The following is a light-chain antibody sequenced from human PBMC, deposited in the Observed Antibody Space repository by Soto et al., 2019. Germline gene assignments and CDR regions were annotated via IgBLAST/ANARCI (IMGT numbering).Light chain of an antibody. CDR2: GAS. J-gene: IGKJ3*01. CDR3: QQYGSSLLT. V-gene: IGKV3-20*01. Sequence: EIVLTQSPGTLSLSPGERATLSCRASQGLSSSYLAWYQQKPGQAPRLLIYGASSRATGIPDRFSGSGSGTDFTLTISRLEPEDFAVYYCQQYGSSLLTFGPVTKVDIK. CDR1: QGLSSSY.